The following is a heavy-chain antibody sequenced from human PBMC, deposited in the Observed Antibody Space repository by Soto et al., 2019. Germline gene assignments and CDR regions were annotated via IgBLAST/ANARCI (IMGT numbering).Heavy chain of an antibody. Sequence: PSETLSLTCTVSGGSIGSGGYYWSWIRQHPGKGLEWIGYIYYSGSTYYNPSLKSRVTISVDTSKNQFSLKLSSVTAADTAVYYCARAYDDILTGYYIATFDYWAQGTLVTVSS. J-gene: IGHJ4*02. CDR2: IYYSGST. CDR3: ARAYDDILTGYYIATFDY. CDR1: GGSIGSGGYY. V-gene: IGHV4-31*03. D-gene: IGHD3-9*01.